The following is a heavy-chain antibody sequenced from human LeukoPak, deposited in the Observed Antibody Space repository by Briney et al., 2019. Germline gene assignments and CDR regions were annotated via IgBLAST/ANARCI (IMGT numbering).Heavy chain of an antibody. CDR1: GGSFSGYY. Sequence: PSETLSLTCAVYGGSFSGYYWSWIRQPPGKGLEWIGEINHSGSTNYNPSLKSRVTISVDTSKNQFSLKLSSVTAADTAVYYCARNARGARWPYSSSSRNWFDPWGQGTLVTVSS. CDR2: INHSGST. CDR3: ARNARGARWPYSSSSRNWFDP. D-gene: IGHD6-6*01. J-gene: IGHJ5*02. V-gene: IGHV4-34*01.